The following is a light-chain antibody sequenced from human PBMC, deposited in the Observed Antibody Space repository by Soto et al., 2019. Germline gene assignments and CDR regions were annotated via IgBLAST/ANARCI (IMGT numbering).Light chain of an antibody. Sequence: EIVLTQSPGTLSLSPGERATLSCRANQSVSSSYLAWYQQKPGQAPRLLIYGASSRATGIPDRFSGSGSGTDFTLTISRLEPEDFAVYYCQQYGSSPHTFGQGTKVEIK. J-gene: IGKJ1*01. V-gene: IGKV3-20*01. CDR2: GAS. CDR3: QQYGSSPHT. CDR1: QSVSSSY.